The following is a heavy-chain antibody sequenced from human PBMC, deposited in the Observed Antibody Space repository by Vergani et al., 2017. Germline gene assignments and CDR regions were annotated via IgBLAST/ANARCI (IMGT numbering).Heavy chain of an antibody. J-gene: IGHJ5*02. CDR3: ARDLYDFLAGNGFDP. CDR2: INPSGGST. Sequence: QVQLVQSGAEVKKPGASVKVSCKASGYTFTSYYMHWVRQAPGQGLEWMGIINPSGGSTSYAQKFQGRVTMTRDTSTSTVYMELSSLRSEDTAVYYCARDLYDFLAGNGFDPWGQGTLVTVSS. V-gene: IGHV1-46*03. CDR1: GYTFTSYY. D-gene: IGHD3-3*01.